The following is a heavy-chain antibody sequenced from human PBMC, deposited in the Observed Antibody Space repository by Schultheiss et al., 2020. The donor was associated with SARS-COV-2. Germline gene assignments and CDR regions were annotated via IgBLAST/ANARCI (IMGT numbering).Heavy chain of an antibody. D-gene: IGHD3-10*01. CDR2: INHSGST. CDR1: DGSFSDYY. J-gene: IGHJ6*02. CDR3: ARGVGITMALNTDEYGLAV. V-gene: IGHV4-34*01. Sequence: SETLSLTCAVSDGSFSDYYLTWIRQPPGKGLEWIGEINHSGSTNYNPSIKSRVTISVDTSKNKFSLKLTSLPAADTAIYYCARGVGITMALNTDEYGLAVWGQGTTVTVSS.